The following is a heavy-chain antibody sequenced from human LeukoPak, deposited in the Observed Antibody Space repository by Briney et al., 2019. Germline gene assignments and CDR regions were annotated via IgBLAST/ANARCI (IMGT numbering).Heavy chain of an antibody. CDR1: GGSFSGYY. CDR2: INHSGST. D-gene: IGHD2-2*01. J-gene: IGHJ6*03. Sequence: PSETLSLTCAVYGGSFSGYYWSWIRQPPGKGLEWIGEINHSGSTNYDPSLKSRVTISVDTSKNQFSLKLSSVTAADTAVYYCAREPIVVVPAVYYYYYMDVWGKGTTVTVSS. V-gene: IGHV4-34*01. CDR3: AREPIVVVPAVYYYYYMDV.